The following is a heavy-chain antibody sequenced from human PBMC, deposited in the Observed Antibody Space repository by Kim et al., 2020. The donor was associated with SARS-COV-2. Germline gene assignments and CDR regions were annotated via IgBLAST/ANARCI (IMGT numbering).Heavy chain of an antibody. D-gene: IGHD1-26*01. CDR1: GDSITNGVYY. Sequence: SETLSLTCTVSGDSITNGVYYWSWIRHFPGKGLEWIGYIIYTGTTYYSPSLKSRVSISVDTSKNQFSLKLTSVTAADTAVYYCARDNVGAPARGGFDIWDEGTMVTVSS. J-gene: IGHJ3*02. CDR2: IIYTGTT. CDR3: ARDNVGAPARGGFDI. V-gene: IGHV4-31*03.